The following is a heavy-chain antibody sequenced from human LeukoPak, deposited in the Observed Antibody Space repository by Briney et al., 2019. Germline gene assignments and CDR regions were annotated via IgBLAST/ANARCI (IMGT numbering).Heavy chain of an antibody. Sequence: GGSLRLSCAASGFTFSSYEMNWVRQAPEKGLEWVSSISSSSSYIYYADSVKGRFTISRDNAKNSLYLQMNSLRADDTAVYYCARAGGGYYDYLWGSYPDYWGQGTLVTVSS. CDR3: ARAGGGYYDYLWGSYPDY. D-gene: IGHD3-16*01. CDR2: ISSSSSYI. J-gene: IGHJ4*02. CDR1: GFTFSSYE. V-gene: IGHV3-21*01.